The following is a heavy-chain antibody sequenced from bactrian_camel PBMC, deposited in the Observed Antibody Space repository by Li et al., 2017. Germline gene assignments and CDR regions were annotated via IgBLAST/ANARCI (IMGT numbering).Heavy chain of an antibody. CDR2: IESDGEYP. D-gene: IGHD7*01. CDR1: GFEFEYKD. Sequence: VQLVESGGGSVQPGGSPTLSCVASGFEFEYKDMAWVRQAPGQGVEWVASIESDGEYPTYADPVKGRFTISRDNAKNTVNLQMNSLKADDTALYYCVRGAIASCAGGDCWEDYWGKGTQVTVS. J-gene: IGHJ7*01. V-gene: IGHV3S40*01.